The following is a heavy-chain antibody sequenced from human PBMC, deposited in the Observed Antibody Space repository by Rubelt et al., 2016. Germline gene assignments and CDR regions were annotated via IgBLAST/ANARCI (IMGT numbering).Heavy chain of an antibody. CDR3: ARHEDYNGDYYFDY. J-gene: IGHJ4*02. CDR1: GGSISSSSYY. Sequence: QLQLQESGPGLVKPSETLSLTCTVSGGSISSSSYYWGWIRQPPGKGLEWIGSIYYSGSTYYNPSLKGGVTISVHTSKNRFSLKLSSVNAADTAVYYWARHEDYNGDYYFDYWGQGTLVTVSS. V-gene: IGHV4-39*01. CDR2: IYYSGST. D-gene: IGHD4-17*01.